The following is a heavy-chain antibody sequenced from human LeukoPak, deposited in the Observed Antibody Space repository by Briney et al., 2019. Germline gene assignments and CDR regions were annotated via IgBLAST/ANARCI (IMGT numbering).Heavy chain of an antibody. CDR3: ARGGSHTSEDWFDP. CDR1: GYTFTGYY. Sequence: ASVKVSCKASGYTFTGYYMHWVRQAPGQGLEWMGWINPNSGGTNYAQRFQGRVTMTRDTSISTAYMELSRLRSDDTAEYYCARGGSHTSEDWFDPWGQGTLVTVSS. J-gene: IGHJ5*02. CDR2: INPNSGGT. V-gene: IGHV1-2*02.